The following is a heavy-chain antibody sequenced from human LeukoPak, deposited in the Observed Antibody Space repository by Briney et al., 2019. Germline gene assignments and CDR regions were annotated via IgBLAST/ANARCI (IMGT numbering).Heavy chain of an antibody. CDR2: ISSSSSYI. V-gene: IGHV3-21*01. D-gene: IGHD4-17*01. CDR3: ASSGQDYGDYVGY. Sequence: GGSLRLSCAASGFTFSSYSMNWVRQAPGKGLEWVSSISSSSSYIYYADSVKGRFTISRDNSKNTLYLQMNSLSAEDTAVYYCASSGQDYGDYVGYWGQGTLVTVSS. CDR1: GFTFSSYS. J-gene: IGHJ4*02.